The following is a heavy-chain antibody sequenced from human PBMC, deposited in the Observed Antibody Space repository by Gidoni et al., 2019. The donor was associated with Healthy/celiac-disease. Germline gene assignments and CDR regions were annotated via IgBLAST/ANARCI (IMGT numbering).Heavy chain of an antibody. CDR2: ISYDGSNK. CDR3: ANGLGYCSSTSCYDGEGY. J-gene: IGHJ4*02. Sequence: QVQLVASVGGVVQPGRSLRLSCAASGFTFSSYGMHWVRQAPGKGLEWVAVISYDGSNKYYADSVKGRFTISRDNSKNTLYLQMNSLRAEDTAVYYCANGLGYCSSTSCYDGEGYWGQGTLVTVSS. CDR1: GFTFSSYG. D-gene: IGHD2-2*01. V-gene: IGHV3-30*18.